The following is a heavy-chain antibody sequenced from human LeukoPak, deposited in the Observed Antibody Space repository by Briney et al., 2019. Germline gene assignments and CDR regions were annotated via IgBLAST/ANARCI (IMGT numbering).Heavy chain of an antibody. CDR3: ARGWDSSGQIPFFY. D-gene: IGHD3-22*01. V-gene: IGHV1-69*13. CDR2: IIPIFGTA. CDR1: GGTFNNYD. J-gene: IGHJ4*02. Sequence: VASVKVSCKASGGTFNNYDISWVRQAPRQGLEWMGGIIPIFGTANYAQKFQGRVTITADASTSTAYMELSSLRSEDAAVYYCARGWDSSGQIPFFYWGQGTLVTVSS.